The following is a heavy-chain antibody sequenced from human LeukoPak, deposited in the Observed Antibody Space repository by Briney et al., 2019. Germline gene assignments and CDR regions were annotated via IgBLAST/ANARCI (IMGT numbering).Heavy chain of an antibody. Sequence: SVKVSCKASGGTFSSYAISWVREAPGQGLEWMGGIIPIFGTANYAQKFQGRVTITADESTSTAYMELSSLRSEDTAVYYCASVTIFGVVIQGDAFDIWGQGTMVTVSS. V-gene: IGHV1-69*13. CDR1: GGTFSSYA. J-gene: IGHJ3*02. CDR2: IIPIFGTA. D-gene: IGHD3-3*01. CDR3: ASVTIFGVVIQGDAFDI.